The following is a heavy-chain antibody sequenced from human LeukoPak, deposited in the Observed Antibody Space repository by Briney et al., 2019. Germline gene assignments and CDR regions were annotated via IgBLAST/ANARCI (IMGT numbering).Heavy chain of an antibody. J-gene: IGHJ4*02. CDR3: ARARTGSYYNFDY. CDR1: GGSIRNYY. Sequence: SETLSLTCTVSGGSIRNYYWSWIRQPPGKGLEWIGYIYYSGSTDYNPSLKSRVTISVDTSKNQFSLKLSSVTAADTAFYYCARARTGSYYNFDYWGQGTLVTVSS. D-gene: IGHD3-10*01. V-gene: IGHV4-59*01. CDR2: IYYSGST.